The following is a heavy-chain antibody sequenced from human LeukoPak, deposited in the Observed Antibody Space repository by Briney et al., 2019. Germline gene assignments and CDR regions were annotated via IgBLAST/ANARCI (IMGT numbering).Heavy chain of an antibody. CDR1: GFTFSDAC. D-gene: IGHD2-21*02. CDR3: TTAMVVTAILYFQH. Sequence: TGGSLRLSCAASGFTFSDACMSWVRQAPGKGLEWVGRIKSKTDDGTTDYAAPVKGRFTISRDDSKNTLYLQMNSLKTEDTAVYYCTTAMVVTAILYFQHWGQGTLVTVSS. V-gene: IGHV3-15*01. CDR2: IKSKTDDGTT. J-gene: IGHJ1*01.